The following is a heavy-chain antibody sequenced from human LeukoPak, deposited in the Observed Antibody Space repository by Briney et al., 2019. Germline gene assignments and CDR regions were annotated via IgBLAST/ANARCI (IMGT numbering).Heavy chain of an antibody. CDR3: ASEGSGWTLAY. Sequence: GGSLRLSCTVSGFTVSSNSMSWVRQAPGKGLEWVSFIYSDNTHYSDSVKGRFTISRDNSKNTLELHMNSLRVEDTAIYYCASEGSGWTLAYWGQGTLVTVSS. CDR2: IYSDNT. CDR1: GFTVSSNS. J-gene: IGHJ4*02. D-gene: IGHD6-19*01. V-gene: IGHV3-53*01.